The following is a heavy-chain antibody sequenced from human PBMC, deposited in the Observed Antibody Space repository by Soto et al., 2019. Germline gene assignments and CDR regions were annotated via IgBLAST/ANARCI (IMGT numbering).Heavy chain of an antibody. J-gene: IGHJ4*02. CDR1: GGSISSYY. CDR3: ARQAGSFDY. V-gene: IGHV4-59*08. Sequence: LRETLSLTCTVSGGSISSYYWSWIRQPPGKGLEWIGYIYYSGSTNYNPSLKSRVTISVDTSKNQFSLKLSSVTAADTAVYYCARQAGSFDYWGQGTLVTVPQ. CDR2: IYYSGST.